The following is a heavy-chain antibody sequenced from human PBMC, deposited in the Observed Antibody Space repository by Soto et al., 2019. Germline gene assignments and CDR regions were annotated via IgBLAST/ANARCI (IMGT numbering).Heavy chain of an antibody. CDR1: GYTFIGYY. CDR3: SRYKLGPCSGVSCFDGLCYYYGMCV. Sequence: ASVKVSCKASGYTFIGYYMHWVRQAPGQGLEWMGWINPNSGDTNYAQKFQGWVAMTRDTSIRTGYMELSTRKSDDTAVYYCSRYKLGPCSGVSCFDGLCYYYGMCVCRKVSTFSV. CDR2: INPNSGDT. J-gene: IGHJ6*01. D-gene: IGHD2-15*01. V-gene: IGHV1-2*04.